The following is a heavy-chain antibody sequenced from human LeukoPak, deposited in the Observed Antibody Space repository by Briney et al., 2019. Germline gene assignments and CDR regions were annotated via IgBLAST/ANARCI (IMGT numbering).Heavy chain of an antibody. V-gene: IGHV3-48*03. CDR1: GFTFSSYE. D-gene: IGHD1-26*01. J-gene: IGHJ6*03. Sequence: GGSLRLSCAASGFTFSSYEMNWVRQAPGKGLEWVSYISSSSSTIYYADSVKGRFTISRDNAKNSLYLQMNSLRAEDTAVYYCARLEWEPDYYYYYYMDVWGKGTTVTISS. CDR2: ISSSSSTI. CDR3: ARLEWEPDYYYYYYMDV.